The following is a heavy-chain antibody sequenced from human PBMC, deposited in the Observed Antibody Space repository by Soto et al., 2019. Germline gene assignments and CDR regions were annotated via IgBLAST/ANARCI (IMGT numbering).Heavy chain of an antibody. Sequence: SETLSLTCAVSGGSISSSHWWGWVRQAPGKGLEWIGEIYHSGSTNYNPSLKSRITMSVDKSKNQFSVNLSSVTAADTAVYYCVRDADETAIVPAPWLVWRRRTMVTVSS. CDR3: VRDADETAIVPAPWLV. V-gene: IGHV4-4*02. D-gene: IGHD2-21*02. J-gene: IGHJ6*02. CDR1: GGSISSSHW. CDR2: IYHSGST.